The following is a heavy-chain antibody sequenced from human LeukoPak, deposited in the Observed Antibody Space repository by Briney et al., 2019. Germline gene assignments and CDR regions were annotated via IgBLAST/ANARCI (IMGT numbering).Heavy chain of an antibody. Sequence: SETLSLTCTVSGGSISSSTYYWGWIRQPPGKGLEWIGTIYYRGSTYYDPSLKSRISMSVDTSKKQFSLKLGSVTAADTAVYYCAGDRSYVDVWGKGTTVTVS. CDR1: GGSISSSTYY. V-gene: IGHV4-39*07. CDR3: AGDRSYVDV. J-gene: IGHJ6*03. CDR2: IYYRGST.